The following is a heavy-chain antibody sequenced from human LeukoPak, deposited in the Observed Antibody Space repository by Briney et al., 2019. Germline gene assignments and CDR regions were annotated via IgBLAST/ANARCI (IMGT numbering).Heavy chain of an antibody. CDR2: INPSSGGT. D-gene: IGHD6-13*01. CDR1: GYTFTGYY. Sequence: GASVKVSCKASGYTFTGYYMHWVRQAPGQGLEWMGWINPSSGGTNYAQKFQGRVTMTRDTSISTAHMELSRLRSDDTAVYYCARATAAGHYYFDYWGQGTLVTVSS. CDR3: ARATAAGHYYFDY. J-gene: IGHJ4*02. V-gene: IGHV1-2*02.